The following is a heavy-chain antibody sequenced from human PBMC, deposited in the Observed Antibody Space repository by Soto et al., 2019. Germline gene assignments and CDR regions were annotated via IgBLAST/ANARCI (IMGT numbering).Heavy chain of an antibody. CDR1: GYTFTIYW. CDR2: IYPSDSAT. J-gene: IGHJ4*02. Sequence: VESLKISCQVSGYTFTIYWIGWVRQMPGKGLEWMGIIYPSDSATRYSPSFQGQVTISADQSINTAYLQWDSLKASDTAIYYCARPANTVADHFDLWGQGTPGTVSS. D-gene: IGHD4-17*01. V-gene: IGHV5-51*01. CDR3: ARPANTVADHFDL.